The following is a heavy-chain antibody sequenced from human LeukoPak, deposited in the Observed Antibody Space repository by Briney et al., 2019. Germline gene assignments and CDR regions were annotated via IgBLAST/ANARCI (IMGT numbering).Heavy chain of an antibody. CDR1: GYTFTSYT. D-gene: IGHD1-1*01. J-gene: IGHJ6*02. V-gene: IGHV1-18*01. Sequence: ASVKVSCKASGYTFTSYTISWVLQAPGQGLEWMGWISGYNGDTNYAQNVQDRVAMTTDTSTGTAYMELRSLRSDDTAVYYCARERRGQTWNHGIDVWGQGTTVTVSS. CDR2: ISGYNGDT. CDR3: ARERRGQTWNHGIDV.